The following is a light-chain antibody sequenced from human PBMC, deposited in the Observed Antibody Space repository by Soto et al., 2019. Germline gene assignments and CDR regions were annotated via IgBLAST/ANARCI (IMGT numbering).Light chain of an antibody. CDR3: LLSYSGARV. CDR2: DTS. CDR1: TGAVTSGHY. J-gene: IGLJ2*01. Sequence: QAVVTQEPSLTVSPGGTVTLTCDSSTGAVTSGHYPYWFQQKPGQAPRTLISDTSNRHSWTPARFSGSLLGGKAALTLSGAQPEDEAEYYCLLSYSGARVFGGGTKVTVL. V-gene: IGLV7-46*01.